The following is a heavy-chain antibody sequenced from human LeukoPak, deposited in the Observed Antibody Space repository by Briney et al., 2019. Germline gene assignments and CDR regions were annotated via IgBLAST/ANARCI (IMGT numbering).Heavy chain of an antibody. D-gene: IGHD3-10*01. J-gene: IGHJ4*02. V-gene: IGHV1-69*06. CDR2: IIPIFGTA. Sequence: SVKVSCKASGGTFSSYAISWVRQAPGQGLEWMGGIIPIFGTANYAQKFQGRVTITADKSTSTAYMELSSLRSEDTAVYYCASIITMVRGVPFWGQGTLVTVSS. CDR1: GGTFSSYA. CDR3: ASIITMVRGVPF.